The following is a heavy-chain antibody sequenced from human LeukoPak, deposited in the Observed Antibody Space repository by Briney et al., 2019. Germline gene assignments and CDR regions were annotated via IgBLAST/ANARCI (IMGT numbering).Heavy chain of an antibody. D-gene: IGHD3-10*01. CDR1: GLTFSSYN. J-gene: IGHJ4*02. CDR3: AKDLPPYYYGSGSYYPTYTFDY. V-gene: IGHV3-21*04. Sequence: GGSLRLSCVASGLTFSSYNMNWVRQAPGKGLEWVSFISSSSNYIYYADSVKGRFTISRDNSKNTLYLQMNSLRAEDTAVYYCAKDLPPYYYGSGSYYPTYTFDYWGQGTLVTVSS. CDR2: ISSSSNYI.